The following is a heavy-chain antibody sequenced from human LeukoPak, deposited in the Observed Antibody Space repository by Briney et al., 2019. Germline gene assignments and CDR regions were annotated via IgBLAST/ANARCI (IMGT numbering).Heavy chain of an antibody. CDR1: GFTFSSYW. Sequence: GGSLRLSCAASGFTFSSYWMHWVRQAPGRGLVWVSRINSDGSSTSYADSVKGRFTISRDNAKNTLYLQMNSLRAEDTAVYYCARDPYCSSTSCYTGGAFDIWGQGTMVTVSS. D-gene: IGHD2-2*02. V-gene: IGHV3-74*01. J-gene: IGHJ3*02. CDR2: INSDGSST. CDR3: ARDPYCSSTSCYTGGAFDI.